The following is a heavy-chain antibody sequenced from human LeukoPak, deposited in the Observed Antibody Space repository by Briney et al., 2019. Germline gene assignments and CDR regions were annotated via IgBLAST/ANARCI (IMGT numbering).Heavy chain of an antibody. D-gene: IGHD1-26*01. CDR1: GGSISSGGYS. V-gene: IGHV4-30-2*01. CDR3: ARAIPGPIVGAGFDY. J-gene: IGHJ4*02. CDR2: IYHSGST. Sequence: PSETLSLTCAVSGGSISSGGYSWSWIRQPPGKGLEWIGYIYHSGSTYYNPSLKSRVTISVDRSKNQFSLKLSSVTAADTAVYYCARAIPGPIVGAGFDYWGQGTLVTVSS.